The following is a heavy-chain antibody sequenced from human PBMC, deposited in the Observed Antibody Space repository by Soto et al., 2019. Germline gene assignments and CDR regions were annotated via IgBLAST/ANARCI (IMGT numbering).Heavy chain of an antibody. CDR3: AHRQQSGTAGRRFDY. CDR1: GFSLRTTGVG. Sequence: SGPTLVNPTQTLTLTCTFSGFSLRTTGVGVGWIRQPPGKALEWLALIYWDDDKRYNSSLRSRVTITKDTSKNQVVLTMTNMDPADTGTYYCAHRQQSGTAGRRFDYWGQGTLVTVSS. D-gene: IGHD6-6*01. J-gene: IGHJ4*02. V-gene: IGHV2-5*02. CDR2: IYWDDDK.